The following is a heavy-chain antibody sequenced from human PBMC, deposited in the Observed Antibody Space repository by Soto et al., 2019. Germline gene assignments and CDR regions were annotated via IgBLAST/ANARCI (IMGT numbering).Heavy chain of an antibody. CDR2: IYYSGST. CDR3: ARVHCSSTSCYVPEYFQH. V-gene: IGHV4-59*13. CDR1: GGSISSYY. Sequence: SETLSLTCTVSGGSISSYYWSWVRQPPGKGLEWIGYIYYSGSTNYNPSLKSRVTISVDTSKNQFSLKLSSVTAADTAVYYCARVHCSSTSCYVPEYFQHWGQGTLVTVSS. D-gene: IGHD2-2*01. J-gene: IGHJ1*01.